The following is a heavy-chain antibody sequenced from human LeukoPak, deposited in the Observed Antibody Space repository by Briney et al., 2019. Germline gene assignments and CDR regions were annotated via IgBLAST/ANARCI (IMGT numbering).Heavy chain of an antibody. CDR1: GGSISSFY. CDR3: ARPRYYYMDV. J-gene: IGHJ6*03. CDR2: IYYSGST. V-gene: IGHV4-59*12. Sequence: SETLSLTCTVSGGSISSFYWSWIRQPPGEGQGWIGYIYYSGSTNYNPSLKSRLTISVDTSKNQFSLKLSSVTAADTAVYYRARPRYYYMDVWGKGTTVTVSS.